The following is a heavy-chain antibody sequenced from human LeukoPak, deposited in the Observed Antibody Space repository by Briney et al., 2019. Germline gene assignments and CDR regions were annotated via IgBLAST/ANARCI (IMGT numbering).Heavy chain of an antibody. V-gene: IGHV1-69*05. CDR1: GYTFTSYD. D-gene: IGHD1-1*01. CDR2: IIPIFGTA. CDR3: ARDFTSLGKQNWFDP. J-gene: IGHJ5*02. Sequence: GASVKVSCKASGYTFTSYDINWVRQATGQGLEWMGGIIPIFGTANYAQKFQGRVTITTDESTSTAYMELSSLRSEDTAVYYCARDFTSLGKQNWFDPWGQGTLVTVSS.